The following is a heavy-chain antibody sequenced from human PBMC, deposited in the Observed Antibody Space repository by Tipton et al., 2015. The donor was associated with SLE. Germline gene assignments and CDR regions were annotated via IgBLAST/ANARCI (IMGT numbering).Heavy chain of an antibody. J-gene: IGHJ4*02. Sequence: TPSLTCIVSGVSISGSSYYWSWVRQPAGKGLEWIGFIVYGGGTTYTPSLHSRVTLSIDTSKNLLSLNLNSVTAADTAVYYCARVSFKSYFDFSSGPSQAWFDYWGQGILVTVSS. CDR2: IVYGGGT. CDR1: GVSISGSSYY. CDR3: ARVSFKSYFDFSSGPSQAWFDY. V-gene: IGHV4-61*10. D-gene: IGHD3-3*01.